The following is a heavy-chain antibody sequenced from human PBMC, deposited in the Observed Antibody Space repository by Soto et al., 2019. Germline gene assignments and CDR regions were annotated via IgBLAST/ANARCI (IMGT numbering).Heavy chain of an antibody. CDR2: IIPIFGTA. CDR1: GGTFSSYA. J-gene: IGHJ2*01. CDR3: AAGGYYDSSGYYPIYWYFDL. D-gene: IGHD3-22*01. V-gene: IGHV1-69*01. Sequence: QVQLVQSGAEVKKPGSSVKVSCKASGGTFSSYAISWVRQAPGQGLEWMGGIIPIFGTANYAQKFQGRVTITADESTSTAYMELSSLRSEDTAVYYCAAGGYYDSSGYYPIYWYFDLWGRGTLVTVSS.